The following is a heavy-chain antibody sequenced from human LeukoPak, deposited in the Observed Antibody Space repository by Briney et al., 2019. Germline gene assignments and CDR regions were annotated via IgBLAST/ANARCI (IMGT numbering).Heavy chain of an antibody. V-gene: IGHV3-48*01. CDR1: GFTFSSYS. J-gene: IGHJ3*02. CDR3: ARGGLGYCSGGSCYAGGNAFDI. D-gene: IGHD2-15*01. Sequence: PGGSLRLSCAASGFTFSSYSMNWVRQAPGKGLEWVSYISSSSSTIYYAGSVKGRFTISRDNAKNSLYLQMNSLRAEDTAVYYCARGGLGYCSGGSCYAGGNAFDIWGQGTMVTVSS. CDR2: ISSSSSTI.